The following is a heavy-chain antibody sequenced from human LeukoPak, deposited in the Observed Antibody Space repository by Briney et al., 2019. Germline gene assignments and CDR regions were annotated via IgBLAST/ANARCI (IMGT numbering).Heavy chain of an antibody. CDR3: ATDPWNYGPRGDY. J-gene: IGHJ4*02. CDR2: FDPEDGET. D-gene: IGHD1-7*01. CDR1: GYTLTELS. V-gene: IGHV1-24*01. Sequence: ASVKVSCKVSGYTLTELSMHWVRQAPGKGLEWMGGFDPEDGETIYAQKFQGRVTMTEDTSTDTAYMELSSLRPEDTAVYYCATDPWNYGPRGDYWGQGTLVTVSS.